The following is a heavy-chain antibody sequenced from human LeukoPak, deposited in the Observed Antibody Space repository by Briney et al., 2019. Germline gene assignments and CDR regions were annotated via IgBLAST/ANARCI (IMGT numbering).Heavy chain of an antibody. CDR1: GFTFSSYS. CDR3: ARGVRIAARSTLRNDY. CDR2: ISSSSSYI. Sequence: GGSLRLSCAASGFTFSSYSMNWVRQAPGKGLEWVSSISSSSSYIYYADSVKGRFTISRDNAKNSLYLQRNSLRAEDTAVYYCARGVRIAARSTLRNDYWGQGTLVTVSS. V-gene: IGHV3-21*01. J-gene: IGHJ4*02. D-gene: IGHD6-6*01.